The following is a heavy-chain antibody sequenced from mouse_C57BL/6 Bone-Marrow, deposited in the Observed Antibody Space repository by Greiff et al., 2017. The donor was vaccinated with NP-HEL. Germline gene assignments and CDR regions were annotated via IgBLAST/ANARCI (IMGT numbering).Heavy chain of an antibody. Sequence: DVTLVASGGGLVPPGGSLKLSCAASGFTFSDYYMYWVRQTPEKRLEWVAYISNGGGSTYYPDTVKGRFSISRDNAKNTLYLQMSRLKSEDTAMYYCARQEDHYYGSSYGYFDVWGTGTTVTVSS. CDR3: ARQEDHYYGSSYGYFDV. CDR1: GFTFSDYY. V-gene: IGHV5-12*01. CDR2: ISNGGGST. D-gene: IGHD1-1*01. J-gene: IGHJ1*03.